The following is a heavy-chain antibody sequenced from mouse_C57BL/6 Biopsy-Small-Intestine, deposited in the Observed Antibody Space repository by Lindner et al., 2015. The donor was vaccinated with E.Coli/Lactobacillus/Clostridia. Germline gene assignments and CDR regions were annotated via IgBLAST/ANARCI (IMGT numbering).Heavy chain of an antibody. CDR1: GFTFSSYA. Sequence: VQLQESGGDLVRPGGSLKLSCAASGFTFSSYAMSWVRQTPEKRLEWVATISDGGSYTYYPDNVKGRFTISRDNAKNNLYLQMSHLKSEDTAMYYCAREGLGTTARDYWGQGTTLTVSS. J-gene: IGHJ2*01. CDR2: ISDGGSYT. D-gene: IGHD1-2*01. V-gene: IGHV5-4*01. CDR3: AREGLGTTARDY.